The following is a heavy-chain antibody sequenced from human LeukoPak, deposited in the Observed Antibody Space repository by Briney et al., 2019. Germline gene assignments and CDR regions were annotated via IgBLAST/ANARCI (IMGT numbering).Heavy chain of an antibody. J-gene: IGHJ4*02. CDR1: GFTFSTYA. CDR3: AKAKVASSGYYFDY. V-gene: IGHV3-23*01. CDR2: ISGSGGST. Sequence: PGGSLRLSCAASGFTFSTYARSWARQAPGKGLEWVSAISGSGGSTYYADSVRGRFTISRDNSKNTLYLQMNSLRAEDTAVYYCAKAKVASSGYYFDYWGQGTLVTVSS. D-gene: IGHD3-22*01.